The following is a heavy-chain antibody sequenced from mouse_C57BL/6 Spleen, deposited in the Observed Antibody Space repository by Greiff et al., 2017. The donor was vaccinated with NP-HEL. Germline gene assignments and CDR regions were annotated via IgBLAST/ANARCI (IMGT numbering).Heavy chain of an antibody. CDR3: ARYGITTVVAIDY. D-gene: IGHD1-1*01. Sequence: QVQLQQPGAELVRPGSSVKLSCKASGYTFTSYWMHWVKQRPIQGLEWIGNIDPSDSETHYNQKFKDKATLTVDKSSSTAYMQLSSLTSEDSAVYYCARYGITTVVAIDYWGQGTTLTVSS. CDR2: IDPSDSET. CDR1: GYTFTSYW. J-gene: IGHJ2*01. V-gene: IGHV1-52*01.